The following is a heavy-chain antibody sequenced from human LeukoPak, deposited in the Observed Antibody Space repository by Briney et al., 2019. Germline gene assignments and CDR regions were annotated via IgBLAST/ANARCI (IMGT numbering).Heavy chain of an antibody. CDR3: AKDQGYFDWLTHFVY. Sequence: PGGSLRLSCAASGFTFSSYAMSWVRQAPGKGLEWVSPLIGSGGGTYYADSAKGRFTISRDTFKRTRFLQMNSLRAEDTAVYYSAKDQGYFDWLTHFVYWGQGTLVTVSS. V-gene: IGHV3-23*01. CDR1: GFTFSSYA. CDR2: LIGSGGGT. J-gene: IGHJ4*02. D-gene: IGHD3-9*01.